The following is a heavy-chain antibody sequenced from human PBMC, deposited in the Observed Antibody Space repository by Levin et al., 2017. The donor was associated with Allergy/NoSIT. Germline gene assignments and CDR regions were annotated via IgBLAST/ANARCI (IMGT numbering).Heavy chain of an antibody. Sequence: GESLKISCAASGFTFSSYWMSWVRQAPGKGLEWVANIKQDGSEKYYVDSVKGRFTISRDNAKNSLYLQMNSLRAEDTAVYYCARGSIAAAESGDAFDIWGQGTMVTVSS. V-gene: IGHV3-7*04. CDR3: ARGSIAAAESGDAFDI. J-gene: IGHJ3*02. CDR2: IKQDGSEK. CDR1: GFTFSSYW. D-gene: IGHD6-13*01.